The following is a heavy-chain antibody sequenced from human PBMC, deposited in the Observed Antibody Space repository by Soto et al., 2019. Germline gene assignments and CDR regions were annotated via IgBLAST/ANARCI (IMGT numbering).Heavy chain of an antibody. CDR2: ISPHNGNT. J-gene: IGHJ4*02. CDR3: AIDTGNSFDY. Sequence: HVQLVQSGGELKKPGASVKVSCNTSGYTFNTYFITCVRQAPGQGLEWMGWISPHNGNTNYAEKFQGRVTMTADTITKTAYMELRNLRIDDTAVYYCAIDTGNSFDYWGQGTPVTVSS. CDR1: GYTFNTYF. V-gene: IGHV1-18*01.